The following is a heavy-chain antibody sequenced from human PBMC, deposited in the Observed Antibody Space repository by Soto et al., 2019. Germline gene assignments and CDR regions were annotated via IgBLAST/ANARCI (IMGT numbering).Heavy chain of an antibody. CDR1: GGSTNSRSDY. CDR2: VYYSGST. J-gene: IGHJ4*02. D-gene: IGHD3-16*01. V-gene: IGHV4-39*01. CDR3: ARQPRGPGYGERGLYFDH. Sequence: SETLSLTCTVSGGSTNSRSDYWGWIRQPPGKGLEWIGSVYYSGSTHDNPSLQSRVTISVDTSRNQFSLNLISVTAADTAVYFCARQPRGPGYGERGLYFDHWGQGTLVTVSS.